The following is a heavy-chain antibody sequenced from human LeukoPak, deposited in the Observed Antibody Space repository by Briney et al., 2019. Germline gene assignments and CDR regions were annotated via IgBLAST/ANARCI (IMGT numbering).Heavy chain of an antibody. CDR1: GLTFNSYA. V-gene: IGHV3-23*01. CDR3: AKITVATTPNY. J-gene: IGHJ4*02. CDR2: ITDNGRKT. Sequence: GSLRLSCAASGLTFNSYAMNWVRQASGKGLEWVSGITDNGRKTYYADSVKGRFSISRDNSKNTLYLQMSDLRAEDTAVYYCAKITVATTPNYWGQGTLVTVSS. D-gene: IGHD3-10*01.